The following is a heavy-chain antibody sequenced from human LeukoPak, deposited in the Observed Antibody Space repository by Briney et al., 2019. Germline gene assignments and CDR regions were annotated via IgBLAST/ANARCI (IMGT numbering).Heavy chain of an antibody. J-gene: IGHJ5*02. CDR2: INHSGGT. V-gene: IGHV4-34*01. D-gene: IGHD6-13*01. Sequence: SETLSLTCAVYGGSFSGYYWSWIRQPPGKGLEWIGEINHSGGTNYNPSLKSRVTISVGTSKNQFSLKLSSVTAADTAVYYCARAGLYSSSWYDWFDPWGQGTLVTVSS. CDR1: GGSFSGYY. CDR3: ARAGLYSSSWYDWFDP.